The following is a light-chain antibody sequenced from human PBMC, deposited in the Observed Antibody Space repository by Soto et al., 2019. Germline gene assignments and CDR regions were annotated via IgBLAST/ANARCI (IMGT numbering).Light chain of an antibody. Sequence: EVVLTQSPATLSLSPGERATLSCRASQNVNRYLAWYQQKPGQAPILLIYDASNRATGIPGRFSGSGSGTDFTLTISCLEPEDFAVYYCQQRTNWPPLTFGGGTKVEIK. CDR3: QQRTNWPPLT. V-gene: IGKV3-11*01. CDR1: QNVNRY. CDR2: DAS. J-gene: IGKJ4*01.